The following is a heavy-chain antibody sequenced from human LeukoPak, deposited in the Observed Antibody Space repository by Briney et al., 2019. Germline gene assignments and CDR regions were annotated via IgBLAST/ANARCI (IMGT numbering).Heavy chain of an antibody. Sequence: AASVKVSCKASGYTFTGHYIHWVRQAPGQGLEWMGWIKPDSGATSYAQKFQGRVTMTRDTSISTAHMELNRLTSDDTAVYYCARPEYRYGYILDYWGQGTLVTVSS. J-gene: IGHJ4*02. CDR3: ARPEYRYGYILDY. V-gene: IGHV1-2*02. CDR2: IKPDSGAT. CDR1: GYTFTGHY. D-gene: IGHD5-18*01.